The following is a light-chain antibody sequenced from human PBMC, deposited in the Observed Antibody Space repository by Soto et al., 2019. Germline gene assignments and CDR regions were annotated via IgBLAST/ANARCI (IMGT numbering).Light chain of an antibody. Sequence: DIHMTQSPSSLSSSLGDRVTITFLASQGISSYLNWYQQEPGKAPKLLIYAASSLQSGVPSRFSGSGSGTDFTLTISSLQPEDFATYYCQQSYSTPLTFGGGTKVDIK. J-gene: IGKJ4*01. CDR3: QQSYSTPLT. CDR2: AAS. CDR1: QGISSY. V-gene: IGKV1-39*01.